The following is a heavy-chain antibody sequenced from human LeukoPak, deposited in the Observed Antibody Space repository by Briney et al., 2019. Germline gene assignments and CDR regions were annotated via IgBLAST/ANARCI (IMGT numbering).Heavy chain of an antibody. CDR1: GFTFDDYA. D-gene: IGHD3-22*01. J-gene: IGHJ4*02. CDR3: AKEGYYYDGSGKTN. CDR2: ISWNSGSI. Sequence: GRSLRLSCAASGFTFDDYAMHWVRHAPGKGLEWVSGISWNSGSIGYADSVKGRFTISRDNSKNTLYLQMNSLRAEDTAVYYCAKEGYYYDGSGKTNWGQGTLVTVSS. V-gene: IGHV3-9*01.